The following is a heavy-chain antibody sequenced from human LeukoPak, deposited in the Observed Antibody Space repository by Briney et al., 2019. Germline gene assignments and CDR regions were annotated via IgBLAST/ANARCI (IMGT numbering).Heavy chain of an antibody. CDR3: ASSGLGGSGNYHRTWYNWFDP. Sequence: ASVKVSCKASGYTFTSYDINWVRQATGQGLEWMGWMNPNSGNTGYAQKFQGRVTITRNTSISTAYMELSSLRSEDTAVYYCASSGLGGSGNYHRTWYNWFDPWSQGTLITVSS. J-gene: IGHJ5*02. V-gene: IGHV1-8*03. CDR1: GYTFTSYD. CDR2: MNPNSGNT. D-gene: IGHD3-10*01.